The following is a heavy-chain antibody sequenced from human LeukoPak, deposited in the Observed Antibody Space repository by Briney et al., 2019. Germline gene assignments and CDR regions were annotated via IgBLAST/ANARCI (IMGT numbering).Heavy chain of an antibody. Sequence: GGSLRLSCAASGFTFSSYDMRWVRQIKGKGLEWVSAIGTAGDTYYAGSVKGRFTISREDARNSLYLQMNNLRVGDTAAYYCVRDARERGFASWGQGTLVTVSS. CDR3: VRDARERGFAS. V-gene: IGHV3-13*01. D-gene: IGHD3-3*01. CDR1: GFTFSSYD. J-gene: IGHJ4*02. CDR2: IGTAGDT.